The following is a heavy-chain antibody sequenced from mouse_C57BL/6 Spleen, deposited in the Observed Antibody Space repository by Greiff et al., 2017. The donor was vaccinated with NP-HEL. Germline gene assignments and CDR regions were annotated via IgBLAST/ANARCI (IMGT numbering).Heavy chain of an antibody. D-gene: IGHD2-5*01. CDR2: ISSGGSYT. J-gene: IGHJ2*01. CDR3: ARDHSNFSFDY. V-gene: IGHV5-6*01. Sequence: EVQLVESGGDLVKPGGSLKLSCAASGFTFSSYGMSWVRQTPDKRLEWVATISSGGSYTYYPDSVKGRFTISRDNAKNTLYLQMSSLKSEDTAMYYCARDHSNFSFDYWGQGTTLTVSS. CDR1: GFTFSSYG.